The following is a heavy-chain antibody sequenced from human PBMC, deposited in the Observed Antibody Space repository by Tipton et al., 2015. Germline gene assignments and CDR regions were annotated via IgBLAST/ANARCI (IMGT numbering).Heavy chain of an antibody. J-gene: IGHJ4*02. Sequence: GLVKPSETLSLTCTVSGDSISSSAYYWGWIRQPPGKGLEWIGSISHSGNTYYNPSLKSRVTISVDTSKNQFSLELNSVTAADTAVYYCARERENSYGSFDHWGQGSLVTVSS. CDR1: GDSISSSAYY. CDR3: ARERENSYGSFDH. V-gene: IGHV4-39*02. CDR2: ISHSGNT. D-gene: IGHD3-16*01.